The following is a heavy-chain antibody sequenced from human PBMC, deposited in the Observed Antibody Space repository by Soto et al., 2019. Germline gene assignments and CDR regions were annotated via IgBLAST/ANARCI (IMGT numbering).Heavy chain of an antibody. CDR2: IKSKGHGGTT. Sequence: EVQLVESGGGLVKPGGSLRLSCAASGFAFSNAWINWVRQAPGKGLEWVGRIKSKGHGGTTDFAAPVRGRFAISRDDSRTLVYMQMNILNTEATAVYYFTTDSYTSVIVVRFDYWGHRTLVTVSS. CDR3: TTDSYTSVIVVRFDY. D-gene: IGHD3-22*01. V-gene: IGHV3-15*07. J-gene: IGHJ4*01. CDR1: GFAFSNAW.